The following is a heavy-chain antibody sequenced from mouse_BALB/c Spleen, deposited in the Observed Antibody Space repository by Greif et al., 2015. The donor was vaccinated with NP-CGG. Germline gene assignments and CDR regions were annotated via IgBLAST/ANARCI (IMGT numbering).Heavy chain of an antibody. CDR2: INSDGGST. Sequence: DVKLVESGGGLVQPGESLKLSCESNEYEFPSHDMSWVRKTPEKRLELVAAINSDGGSTYYPDTMERRFIISRDNTKXTLYLQMSSLRSEDTALYYCARQDGTNAMDYWGQGTSVTVSS. CDR1: EYEFPSHD. D-gene: IGHD4-1*01. J-gene: IGHJ4*01. CDR3: ARQDGTNAMDY. V-gene: IGHV5-2*01.